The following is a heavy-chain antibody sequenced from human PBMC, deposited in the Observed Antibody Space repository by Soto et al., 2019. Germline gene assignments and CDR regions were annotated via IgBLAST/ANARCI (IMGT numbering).Heavy chain of an antibody. CDR2: ISAHNGNT. D-gene: IGHD1-1*01. Sequence: QVHLVQSGAEVKKPGASVKVSCKGSGYGFTTYGITWVRQAPGQGLEWMAWISAHNGNTNYAQKLQGRVPGTREASPGTAYMELRSLRSDDTAVYYCARGRYGDYWGQGALVTVSS. V-gene: IGHV1-18*01. J-gene: IGHJ4*02. CDR1: GYGFTTYG. CDR3: ARGRYGDY.